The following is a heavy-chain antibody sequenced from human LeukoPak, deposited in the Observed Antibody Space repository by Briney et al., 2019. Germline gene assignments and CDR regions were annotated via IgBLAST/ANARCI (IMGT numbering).Heavy chain of an antibody. J-gene: IGHJ1*01. D-gene: IGHD1-14*01. CDR2: MNPNSGNT. CDR3: ARDSSEFRNLIPH. V-gene: IGHV1-8*01. Sequence: ASVKVSCKASGYTFTSYDINWVRQATGQGLEWMGWMNPNSGNTGYAQKFQGRVTITADESTSTAYMELSSLRSEDTAVYYCARDSSEFRNLIPHWGQGTLVTVSS. CDR1: GYTFTSYD.